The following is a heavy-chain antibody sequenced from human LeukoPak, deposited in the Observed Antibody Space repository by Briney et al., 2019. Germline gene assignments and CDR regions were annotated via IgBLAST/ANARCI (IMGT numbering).Heavy chain of an antibody. CDR1: GFTFSSYA. D-gene: IGHD1-26*01. Sequence: GGSLRLSCAASGFTFSSYAMHWVRQAPGKGLEWVAVISYDGSNKYYADSVKDRFTISRDNSKNTLYLQMNSLRAEDTAVYYCARDRVGATDYFDYWGQGTLVTVSS. CDR2: ISYDGSNK. CDR3: ARDRVGATDYFDY. V-gene: IGHV3-30-3*01. J-gene: IGHJ4*02.